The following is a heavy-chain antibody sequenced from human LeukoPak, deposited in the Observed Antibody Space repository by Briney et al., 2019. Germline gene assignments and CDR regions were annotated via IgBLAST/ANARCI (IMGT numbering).Heavy chain of an antibody. D-gene: IGHD3-16*01. J-gene: IGHJ4*02. Sequence: GGSLRLSCAASGFTFSGFAMSWIRQAPGKGLEWVSSISRSGESTFYADSVRGRFTISRDNSKNTVSLQMESLRAEGTALYYCAKDYAVGSIDYWGQGTLVTVSS. CDR3: AKDYAVGSIDY. CDR1: GFTFSGFA. V-gene: IGHV3-23*01. CDR2: ISRSGEST.